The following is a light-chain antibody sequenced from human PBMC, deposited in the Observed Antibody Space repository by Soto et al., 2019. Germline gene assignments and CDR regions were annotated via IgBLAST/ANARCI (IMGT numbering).Light chain of an antibody. CDR1: QSISSW. CDR3: QQYNSYVT. J-gene: IGKJ4*01. V-gene: IGKV1-5*03. Sequence: DLQMTQSPSTLSASVGDRVTITCRASQSISSWLAWYQQKPGKAPKLLIYKASSLESGVPSRFSGSGSGTEFTLTISSLQPDDFATYYCQQYNSYVTCGGGTKVEIK. CDR2: KAS.